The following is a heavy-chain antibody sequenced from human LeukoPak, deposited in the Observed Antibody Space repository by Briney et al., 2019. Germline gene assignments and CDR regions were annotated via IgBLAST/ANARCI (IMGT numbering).Heavy chain of an antibody. CDR1: GFTFSSYG. J-gene: IGHJ4*02. D-gene: IGHD2-2*01. Sequence: GGSLRLSCAASGFTFSSYGMHWVRQAPGKGLEWVAVISYDGSNKYYADSVKGRFTISRDNSKNTLYLQMNSLRAEDTAVYYCAKTQAHCSSTSCSFDYWGQGTLVTVSS. CDR2: ISYDGSNK. CDR3: AKTQAHCSSTSCSFDY. V-gene: IGHV3-30*18.